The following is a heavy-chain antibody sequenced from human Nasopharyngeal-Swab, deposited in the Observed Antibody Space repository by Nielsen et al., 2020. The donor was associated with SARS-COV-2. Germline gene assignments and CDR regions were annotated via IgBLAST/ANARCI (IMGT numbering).Heavy chain of an antibody. Sequence: GGSLRLSCAASGFTCSSYGMHGVRQEPGKGLEWVAGISYDGSNKYYVDSVKGRFTISRDNSKNTLYLQMNSLRAEDTAVYYCARGGYYDNWFDPWGQGTLVTVSS. CDR3: ARGGYYDNWFDP. J-gene: IGHJ5*02. CDR2: ISYDGSNK. V-gene: IGHV3-30*03. D-gene: IGHD3-22*01. CDR1: GFTCSSYG.